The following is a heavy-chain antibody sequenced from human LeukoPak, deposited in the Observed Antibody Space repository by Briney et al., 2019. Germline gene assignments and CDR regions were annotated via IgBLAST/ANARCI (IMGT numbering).Heavy chain of an antibody. V-gene: IGHV3-23*01. Sequence: GGSLRLSCAASGFTFSSYAMSWVRQAPGKGLEWVSDISGSGGSTYYADSVKGRFTISRDNSKNTLYLQMNSLRAEDTAVYYCAKDGVTMVRGVIIDGVYYYYGMDVWGQGTTVTVSS. CDR3: AKDGVTMVRGVIIDGVYYYYGMDV. CDR1: GFTFSSYA. D-gene: IGHD3-10*01. J-gene: IGHJ6*02. CDR2: ISGSGGST.